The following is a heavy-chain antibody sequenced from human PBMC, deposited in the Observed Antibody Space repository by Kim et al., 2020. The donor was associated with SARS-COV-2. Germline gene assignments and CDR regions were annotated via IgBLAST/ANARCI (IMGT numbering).Heavy chain of an antibody. Sequence: GSANYNPSLKSRVPLSVDTSKNQFSLKLGSVTAADTAVYYCARRAAGVDWWGQGTPVTVSS. V-gene: IGHV4-34*01. CDR3: ARRAAGVDW. CDR2: GSA. J-gene: IGHJ4*02.